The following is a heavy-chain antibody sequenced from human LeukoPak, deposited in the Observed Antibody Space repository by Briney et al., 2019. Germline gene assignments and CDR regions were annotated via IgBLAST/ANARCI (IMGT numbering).Heavy chain of an antibody. Sequence: GGSLRLSCAASGFTFTTYGMHWVRQAPGKGLEWVACIYPDGINKDYADSVKGRFIISRDNSKNTLYLQMNSLRAEDTAVYYCARESIFTTSPWGQGTLVTVSS. CDR1: GFTFTTYG. V-gene: IGHV3-30*19. D-gene: IGHD3-9*01. J-gene: IGHJ5*02. CDR3: ARESIFTTSP. CDR2: IYPDGINK.